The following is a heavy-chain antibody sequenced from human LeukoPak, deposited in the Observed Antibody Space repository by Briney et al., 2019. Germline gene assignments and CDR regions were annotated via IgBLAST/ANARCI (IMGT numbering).Heavy chain of an antibody. CDR1: GGSISSSSYY. D-gene: IGHD3-16*01. Sequence: PSETLSLTCTVSGGSISSSSYYWGWIRQPPGKGLEWIGSIYYSGSTYYNPSLKSRVTISVDTSKNQFSLKLSSVTAADTAVYYCARVPWASDYVWGSYRNWFDPWGQGTLVTVSS. J-gene: IGHJ5*02. V-gene: IGHV4-39*01. CDR3: ARVPWASDYVWGSYRNWFDP. CDR2: IYYSGST.